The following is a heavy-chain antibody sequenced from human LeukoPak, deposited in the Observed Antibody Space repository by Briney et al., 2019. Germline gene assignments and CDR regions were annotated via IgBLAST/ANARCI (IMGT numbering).Heavy chain of an antibody. J-gene: IGHJ4*02. CDR3: ARVTSSGWYPGRFDY. Sequence: GRSLRLSCVASGFTFSSYAMHWVRQAPGKGLEWVAVISYDGSNKYYADSVKGRFTISRDNSKNTLYLQMNSLRAEDTAVYYCARVTSSGWYPGRFDYWGQGTLVTVSS. D-gene: IGHD6-19*01. CDR2: ISYDGSNK. CDR1: GFTFSSYA. V-gene: IGHV3-30*04.